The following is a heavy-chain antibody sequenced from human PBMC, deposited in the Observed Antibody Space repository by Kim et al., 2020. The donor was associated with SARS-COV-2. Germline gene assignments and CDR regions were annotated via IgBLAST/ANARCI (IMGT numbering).Heavy chain of an antibody. Sequence: GGSLRLSCAASGFTFSSYAMSWVRQAPGKGLEWVSAISGSGGSTYYADSVKGRFTISRDNSKNTLYPQMSSLRAEDTAVYYCAKDRRLYYDFWTGYDRPRDGMDVWGQGTTVTVSS. CDR3: AKDRRLYYDFWTGYDRPRDGMDV. J-gene: IGHJ6*02. CDR1: GFTFSSYA. CDR2: ISGSGGST. D-gene: IGHD3-3*01. V-gene: IGHV3-23*01.